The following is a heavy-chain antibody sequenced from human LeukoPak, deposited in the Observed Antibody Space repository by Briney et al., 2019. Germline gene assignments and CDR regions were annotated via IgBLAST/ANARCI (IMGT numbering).Heavy chain of an antibody. V-gene: IGHV1-2*02. D-gene: IGHD3-10*01. CDR1: GYTFTGYY. CDR3: ARVRKLLWFGEFDY. Sequence: APVKVSCKASGYTFTGYYMHWVRQAPGQGLEWMGWINPNSGGTNYAQKFQGRVTMTRDTSISTAYMELSRLRSDDTAVYYCARVRKLLWFGEFDYWGQGTLVTVSS. CDR2: INPNSGGT. J-gene: IGHJ4*02.